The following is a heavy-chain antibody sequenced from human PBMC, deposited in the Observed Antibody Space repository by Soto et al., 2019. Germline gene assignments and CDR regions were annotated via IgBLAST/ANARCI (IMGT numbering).Heavy chain of an antibody. J-gene: IGHJ4*01. CDR1: GYSFTSYD. D-gene: IGHD3-9*01. CDR2: MNPNSGNT. Sequence: ASVKGSCKASGYSFTSYDINWGRKDTGQGLEWMGWMNPNSGNTGYAQKFQGRVTMTRNTSISTAYMELSSLRSEDTAVYYCARVDYDILTGSVYWGHGTLVTVSS. V-gene: IGHV1-8*01. CDR3: ARVDYDILTGSVY.